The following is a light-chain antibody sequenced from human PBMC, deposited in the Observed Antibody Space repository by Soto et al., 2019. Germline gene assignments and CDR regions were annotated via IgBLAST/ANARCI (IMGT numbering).Light chain of an antibody. V-gene: IGLV2-14*01. CDR1: SSDVGGYNY. Sequence: QSVLTQPASVSGSPGQSITISCTGTSSDVGGYNYVSWYQHHPGKAPKLIIFEITNRPSGVSNRFSGSTSGNAASLTISGLQAEDEADYYCHSYTSSNTLYVFGTGTKVTVL. CDR2: EIT. J-gene: IGLJ1*01. CDR3: HSYTSSNTLYV.